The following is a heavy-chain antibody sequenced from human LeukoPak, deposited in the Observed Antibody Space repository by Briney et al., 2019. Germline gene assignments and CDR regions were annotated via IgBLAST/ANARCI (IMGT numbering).Heavy chain of an antibody. CDR1: GVTFSSYA. V-gene: IGHV3-74*01. Sequence: GGSLRLSCAASGVTFSSYAMSWVRQAPGKGLVWVSRINNDGSSASYVDSVKGRFTISRDNAKNTLFLQMNSLRAEDTAVYYCARRGTGHGMDVWGQGTTVIVSS. CDR2: INNDGSSA. D-gene: IGHD1-1*01. CDR3: ARRGTGHGMDV. J-gene: IGHJ6*02.